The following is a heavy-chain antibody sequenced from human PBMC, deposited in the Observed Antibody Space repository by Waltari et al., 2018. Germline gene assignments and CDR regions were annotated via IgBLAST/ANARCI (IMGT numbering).Heavy chain of an antibody. Sequence: VHLVVSGGGIVQPGGSLRLSCSASGFPFSNSWLYWVRHAPGKDPVCVSRINKDASVISYADSGKGRVTISRDNAKKMVVLQMNSLRVEDTAVYYCVSTGDSGFWGQGTLVTVSS. V-gene: IGHV3-74*01. CDR1: GFPFSNSW. D-gene: IGHD2-21*02. CDR3: VSTGDSGF. CDR2: INKDASVI. J-gene: IGHJ4*02.